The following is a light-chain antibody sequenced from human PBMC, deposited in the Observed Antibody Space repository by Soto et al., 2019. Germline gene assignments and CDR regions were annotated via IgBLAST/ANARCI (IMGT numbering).Light chain of an antibody. CDR1: QVIGTY. Sequence: IQLTQSPSSLSASVGDRVTVTCRASQVIGTYLVWYQQKSGKAPTVLIYASSTLQTGVPSRFSGSGSGTDFSLTISSLHPEDVATYYCQQVDSYPRTFGQGTTVDIK. CDR2: ASS. V-gene: IGKV1-9*01. CDR3: QQVDSYPRT. J-gene: IGKJ1*01.